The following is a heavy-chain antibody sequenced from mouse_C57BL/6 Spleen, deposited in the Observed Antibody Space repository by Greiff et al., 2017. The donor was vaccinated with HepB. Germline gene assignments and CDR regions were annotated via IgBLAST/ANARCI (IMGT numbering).Heavy chain of an antibody. D-gene: IGHD2-4*01. CDR3: ARGPLYDYDTHYYAMDY. V-gene: IGHV1-7*01. CDR2: INPSSGYT. CDR1: GYTFTSYW. J-gene: IGHJ4*01. Sequence: QVQLQQSGAELAKPGASVKLSCKASGYTFTSYWMHWVKQRPGQGLEWIGYINPSSGYTKYNQKFKDKATLTADKSSSTAYMQLSSLTYEDSAVYYCARGPLYDYDTHYYAMDYWGQGTSVTVSS.